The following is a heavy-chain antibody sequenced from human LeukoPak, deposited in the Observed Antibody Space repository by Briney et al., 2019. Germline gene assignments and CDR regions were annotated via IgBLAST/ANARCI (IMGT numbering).Heavy chain of an antibody. CDR3: ARDGGGSGSYWGLRYNWFDP. J-gene: IGHJ5*02. V-gene: IGHV4-34*01. CDR2: INHSGSP. CDR1: GGSFSGYF. Sequence: SETLSLTCAVYGGSFSGYFWTWIRQPPGKGLEWIGEINHSGSPNYNPSLKSRVTMSVDTSKNQFSLKLSSVTAADTAVYYCARDGGGSGSYWGLRYNWFDPWGQGTLVTVSS. D-gene: IGHD3-10*01.